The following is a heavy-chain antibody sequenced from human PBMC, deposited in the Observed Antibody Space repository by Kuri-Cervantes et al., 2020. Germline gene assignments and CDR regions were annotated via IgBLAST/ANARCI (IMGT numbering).Heavy chain of an antibody. Sequence: GESLKISCAASGFTFSSYGMHWVRQAPGKGLEWVAVISYDGSNKYYADSVNGRFTISRDNAKNTLFLQMNSLRVEDTAVYYCVKDKTGAEDYWGHGTLVTVSS. D-gene: IGHD1-1*01. CDR2: ISYDGSNK. CDR3: VKDKTGAEDY. V-gene: IGHV3-30*18. J-gene: IGHJ4*01. CDR1: GFTFSSYG.